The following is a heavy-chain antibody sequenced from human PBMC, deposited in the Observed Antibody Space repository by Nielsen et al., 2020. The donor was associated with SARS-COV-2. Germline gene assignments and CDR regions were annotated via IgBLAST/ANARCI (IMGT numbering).Heavy chain of an antibody. CDR2: ISSSSSTI. CDR1: GFTFSSYA. V-gene: IGHV3-48*04. D-gene: IGHD6-19*01. J-gene: IGHJ4*02. Sequence: GESLKISCAASGFTFSSYAMSWVRQAPGKGLEWVSYISSSSSTIYYADSVKGRFTISRDNAKNSLYLQMNSLRAEDTAVYYCARARQWQPYYFDYWGQGTLVTVSS. CDR3: ARARQWQPYYFDY.